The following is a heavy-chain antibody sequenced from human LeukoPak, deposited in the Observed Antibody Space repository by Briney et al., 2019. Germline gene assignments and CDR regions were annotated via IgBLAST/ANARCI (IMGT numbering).Heavy chain of an antibody. CDR3: ARDPGHDTSNYGGLDF. V-gene: IGHV1-2*02. Sequence: GASVKVSCKTSGYRFTGYYMHWVRQAPGQGLEWMGWINPKSGDPIYVQKFQGRVTLTRDTSIDTVYLELSSLKSDDTAVYYCARDPGHDTSNYGGLDFWGQGILVTVSS. D-gene: IGHD4-11*01. CDR2: INPKSGDP. J-gene: IGHJ4*02. CDR1: GYRFTGYY.